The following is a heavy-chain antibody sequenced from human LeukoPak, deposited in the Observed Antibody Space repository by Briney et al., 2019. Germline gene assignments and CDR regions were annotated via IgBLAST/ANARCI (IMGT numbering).Heavy chain of an antibody. Sequence: SETLSLTCTVSGGSIRAYYWNWIRQPPGKGLEWLGYIYYTGSTDYNPSLESRVTISVDTSKNQFSLKLSSVTAADTAVYYCAREKYYDFWSGYDYFDYWGQGTLVTVSS. V-gene: IGHV4-59*12. J-gene: IGHJ4*02. CDR2: IYYTGST. CDR1: GGSIRAYY. D-gene: IGHD3-3*01. CDR3: AREKYYDFWSGYDYFDY.